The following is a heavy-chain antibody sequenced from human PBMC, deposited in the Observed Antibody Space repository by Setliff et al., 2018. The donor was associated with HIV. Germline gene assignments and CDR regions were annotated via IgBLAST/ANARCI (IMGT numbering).Heavy chain of an antibody. CDR3: ARGYNYGYGGQEINWWDAFDN. V-gene: IGHV1-3*01. Sequence: ASVKVSCKASGYTFTNYAIHWVRQAPGQRLEWMGWINAGNGNTKFSEKFQGRVLITSDTSASTVYLFLRSLKSEDTAVYYCARGYNYGYGGQEINWWDAFDNWGKGTLVTVSS. CDR1: GYTFTNYA. CDR2: INAGNGNT. D-gene: IGHD3-16*01. J-gene: IGHJ4*02.